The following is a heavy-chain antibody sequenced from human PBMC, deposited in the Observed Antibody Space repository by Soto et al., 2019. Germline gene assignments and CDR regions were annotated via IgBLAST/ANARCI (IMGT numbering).Heavy chain of an antibody. Sequence: QVQLVESGGGVVQPGRSLRVSCAASGFTFSSYGMHWVRQAPGKGLEWVAVISYDGSNKYYADSVKGRFTISRDNSENTLYLQMNSLRAEDTAVYYCAKPKDSSGWPYYYYYGMDVWGQGTTVTVSS. CDR3: AKPKDSSGWPYYYYYGMDV. CDR2: ISYDGSNK. D-gene: IGHD6-19*01. CDR1: GFTFSSYG. J-gene: IGHJ6*02. V-gene: IGHV3-30*18.